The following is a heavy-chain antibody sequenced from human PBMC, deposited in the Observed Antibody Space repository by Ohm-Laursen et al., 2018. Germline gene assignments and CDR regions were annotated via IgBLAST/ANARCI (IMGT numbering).Heavy chain of an antibody. CDR1: GFTFSSYW. CDR3: AKGTAYQLLSHNWVDS. J-gene: IGHJ5*01. Sequence: SLRLSCAASGFTFSSYWMHWVRQAPGKGLEWVAVIWYDGSNKYYADSVRGRFTISRDNSKNTLYLQMNSLRAEDTAVFYCAKGTAYQLLSHNWVDSWGQGTLVTVSS. V-gene: IGHV3-30*18. CDR2: IWYDGSNK. D-gene: IGHD2-2*01.